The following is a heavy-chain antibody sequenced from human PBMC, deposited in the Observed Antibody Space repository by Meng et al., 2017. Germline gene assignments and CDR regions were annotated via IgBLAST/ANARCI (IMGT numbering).Heavy chain of an antibody. V-gene: IGHV4-39*07. CDR3: ARAQQWLVPYWFDP. Sequence: SETLSLTCTVSGGSISSSSYYWGWIRQPPGKGLEWIGSIYYSGSTYYNPSLKSRVTISVDTSKNQFSLKLSSVTAADTAVYYCARAQQWLVPYWFDPWGQGTLVTVSS. D-gene: IGHD6-19*01. CDR1: GGSISSSSYY. CDR2: IYYSGST. J-gene: IGHJ5*02.